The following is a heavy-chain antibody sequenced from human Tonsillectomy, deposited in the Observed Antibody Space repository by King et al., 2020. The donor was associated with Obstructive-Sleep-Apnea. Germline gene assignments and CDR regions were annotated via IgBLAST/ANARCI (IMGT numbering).Heavy chain of an antibody. Sequence: QLVQSGAEVKRPGASVTVSCKPSGYTFTSYNIIHWVRQAPGQRLEWMGWINLGNGNTKYSQKFQGGVTITRDTSANTAHMELSSLRSEDTALYYCAREGRPAAGIYYFDYWGQGTLVTVSS. CDR2: INLGNGNT. J-gene: IGHJ4*02. CDR3: AREGRPAAGIYYFDY. D-gene: IGHD6-13*01. CDR1: GYTFTSYN. V-gene: IGHV1-3*01.